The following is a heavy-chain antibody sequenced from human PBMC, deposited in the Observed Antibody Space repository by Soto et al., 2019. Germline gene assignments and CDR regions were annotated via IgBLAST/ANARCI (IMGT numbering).Heavy chain of an antibody. CDR3: ARGEVVTAPYFDY. CDR1: GYTFTGYY. Sequence: QVQLVQPGAEVKKPGASVKVSCKASGYTFTGYYMHWVRQAPGQGLEGMGWINPNSGGTNYAPKFQGRVTMTRDTSISTAYMELSRLRSDDTAVYYCARGEVVTAPYFDYWGQGTLVTVSS. D-gene: IGHD2-21*02. CDR2: INPNSGGT. V-gene: IGHV1-2*02. J-gene: IGHJ4*02.